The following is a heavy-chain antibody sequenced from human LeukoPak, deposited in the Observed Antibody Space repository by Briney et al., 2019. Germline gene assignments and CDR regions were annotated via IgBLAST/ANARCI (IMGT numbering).Heavy chain of an antibody. V-gene: IGHV4-39*01. D-gene: IGHD3-16*01. CDR2: IFYSGST. J-gene: IGHJ5*02. CDR3: ARREGANWFDP. Sequence: KPSETLSLTCTVSGGSISSSSYYWGWIRQPPGKGLEWIGNIFYSGSTYYNPSLKSRVTISVDTSKSQFSLKLSSVTATDTAVYYCARREGANWFDPWGQGTLVTVSS. CDR1: GGSISSSSYY.